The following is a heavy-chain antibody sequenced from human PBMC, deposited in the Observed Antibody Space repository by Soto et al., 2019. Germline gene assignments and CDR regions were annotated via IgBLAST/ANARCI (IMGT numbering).Heavy chain of an antibody. D-gene: IGHD1-26*01. J-gene: IGHJ5*02. V-gene: IGHV3-48*04. CDR3: ARDRVEGAGWFDP. CDR2: ISSSGSTI. CDR1: GFTFSSYW. Sequence: EVQLVESGGGLVQPGGSLRLSCAASGFTFSSYWMSWVRQAPGKGLEWVSYISSSGSTIYYADSVKGRFTISRDNAKNSMYLHMNSLRADDTAVYYCARDRVEGAGWFDPWGQGTLVTVSS.